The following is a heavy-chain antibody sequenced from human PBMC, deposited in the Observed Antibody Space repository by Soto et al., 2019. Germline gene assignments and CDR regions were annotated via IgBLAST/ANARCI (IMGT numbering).Heavy chain of an antibody. Sequence: QVQLQESGPGLVQPSETLSLTCTVSGGSISSFYWSWIRQPPGKGLEWIAYIYYSGSTDYNPSLKSRVTISVDTSKNQFSLKLSSVTAADTAVYYCARHIRPLYQLVPSDYMDVWGKGTTVTVSS. J-gene: IGHJ6*03. CDR3: ARHIRPLYQLVPSDYMDV. CDR1: GGSISSFY. D-gene: IGHD6-6*01. V-gene: IGHV4-59*08. CDR2: IYYSGST.